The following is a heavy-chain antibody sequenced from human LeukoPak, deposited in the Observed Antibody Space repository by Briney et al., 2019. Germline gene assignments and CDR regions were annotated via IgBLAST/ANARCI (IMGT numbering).Heavy chain of an antibody. CDR2: IKQDGSEK. V-gene: IGHV3-7*03. D-gene: IGHD3-16*01. CDR1: GFTFSSYW. CDR3: ARGAPYDYVWGGPIFDY. Sequence: GGSLRLSCAASGFTFSSYWMSWVRQAPGKGLEWVANIKQDGSEKYYVDSVKGRFTISRDNAKNSLYLQMNSLRAEDTAVYYCARGAPYDYVWGGPIFDYWGQGTLVTVSS. J-gene: IGHJ4*02.